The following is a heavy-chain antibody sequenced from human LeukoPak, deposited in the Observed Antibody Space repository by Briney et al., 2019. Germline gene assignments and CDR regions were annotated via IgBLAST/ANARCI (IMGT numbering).Heavy chain of an antibody. Sequence: GGSLRLYCAASGFTFSNYRMHWVRQTPEKGLVWVSRLGSDGAYTTSADSVKGRFTMSRANAKNTLYLQMNSLRVDDTAVDYRVRDGQELAFDKWGQGTLVTVSS. CDR2: LGSDGAYT. CDR3: VRDGQELAFDK. V-gene: IGHV3-74*01. J-gene: IGHJ4*02. D-gene: IGHD1-1*01. CDR1: GFTFSNYR.